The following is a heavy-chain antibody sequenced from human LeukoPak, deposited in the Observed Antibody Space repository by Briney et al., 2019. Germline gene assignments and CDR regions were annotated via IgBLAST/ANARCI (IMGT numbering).Heavy chain of an antibody. Sequence: SETLSLTCTVSGGSISSYYWSWIRQPPGKGLEWIGYIYYSGSTNYNPSLKSRVTISVDKSKNQFSLKLSSVTAADTAVYYYARDPRVVPAASAFDIWGQGTMVTVSS. V-gene: IGHV4-59*12. D-gene: IGHD2-2*01. CDR3: ARDPRVVPAASAFDI. CDR1: GGSISSYY. CDR2: IYYSGST. J-gene: IGHJ3*02.